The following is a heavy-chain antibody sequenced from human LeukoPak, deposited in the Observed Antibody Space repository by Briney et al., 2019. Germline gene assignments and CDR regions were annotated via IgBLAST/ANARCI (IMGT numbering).Heavy chain of an antibody. D-gene: IGHD3-3*01. J-gene: IGHJ4*02. CDR3: ASGAITIFGVVTH. CDR2: LSYDGSYE. Sequence: GGSLRLSCAASGFTFSSYAMHWVRQAPGKGLEGVALLSYDGSYEYYADSVKGRFTISRDNSKNTLYLQMNSLRTEDSAVYYCASGAITIFGVVTHWGQGTLVTVSS. CDR1: GFTFSSYA. V-gene: IGHV3-30*04.